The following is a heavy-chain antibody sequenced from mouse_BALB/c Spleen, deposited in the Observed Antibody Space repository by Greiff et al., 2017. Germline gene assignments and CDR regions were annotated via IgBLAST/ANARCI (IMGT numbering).Heavy chain of an antibody. V-gene: IGHV1-14*01. J-gene: IGHJ1*01. Sequence: VQLQQSGPELVKPGASVKMSCKASGYTFTSYVMHWVKQKPGQGLEWIGYINPYNDGTKYNEKFKGKATLTSDKSSSTAYMELSSLTSEDSAVYYCAKEGDGYYVGYFDVWGAGTTVTVSS. D-gene: IGHD2-3*01. CDR3: AKEGDGYYVGYFDV. CDR2: INPYNDGT. CDR1: GYTFTSYV.